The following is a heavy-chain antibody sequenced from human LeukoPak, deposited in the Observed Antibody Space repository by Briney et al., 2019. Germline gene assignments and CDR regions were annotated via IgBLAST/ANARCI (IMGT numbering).Heavy chain of an antibody. CDR1: GFTFSSYA. CDR3: AKDRDMITFGGA. CDR2: ISGSGGST. V-gene: IGHV3-23*01. Sequence: GGSLGLSCAASGFTFSSYAMSWVRQAPGKGLEWVSAISGSGGSTYYADSVKGRFTISRDNSKNTLYLQMNSLRAEDTAVYYCAKDRDMITFGGAWGQGTLVTVSS. J-gene: IGHJ5*02. D-gene: IGHD3-16*01.